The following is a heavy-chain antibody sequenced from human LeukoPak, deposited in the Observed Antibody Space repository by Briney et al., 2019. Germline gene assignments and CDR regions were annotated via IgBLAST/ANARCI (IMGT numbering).Heavy chain of an antibody. V-gene: IGHV5-51*01. D-gene: IGHD3-22*01. CDR3: ARHDFVYDSSGYFLGGDY. Sequence: KRGESLKISCKGSGYSFTLYWIGWVRQMPGKGPEWMGIIHPGDSNTKYSPSFQGQVTISADKSSSTAYLQWSSLKASDTGIYYCARHDFVYDSSGYFLGGDYWGQGTLLTVSS. CDR2: IHPGDSNT. CDR1: GYSFTLYW. J-gene: IGHJ4*02.